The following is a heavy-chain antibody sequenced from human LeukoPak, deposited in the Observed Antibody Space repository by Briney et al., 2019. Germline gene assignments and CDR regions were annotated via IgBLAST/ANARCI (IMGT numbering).Heavy chain of an antibody. Sequence: ASVKVSCKASGYTFTGYYMHWVRQAPGQGLEWMGGIIPIFGTANYAQKFQGRVTITADKSTSTAYMELSSLRSEDTAVYYCARASRGIFGVVIDPYYYYMDVWGKGTTVTVSS. CDR2: IIPIFGTA. CDR3: ARASRGIFGVVIDPYYYYMDV. V-gene: IGHV1-69*06. CDR1: GYTFTGYY. J-gene: IGHJ6*03. D-gene: IGHD3-3*01.